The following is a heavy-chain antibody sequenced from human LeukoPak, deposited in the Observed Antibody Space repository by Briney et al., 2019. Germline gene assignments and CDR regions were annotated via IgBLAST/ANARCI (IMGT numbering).Heavy chain of an antibody. CDR1: GFTFSGYG. J-gene: IGHJ4*02. CDR2: IWYDGNNK. D-gene: IGHD5-18*01. V-gene: IGHV3-33*06. Sequence: GGSLRLSCAASGFTFSGYGMHGVRQAPDKGLEWVAVIWYDGNNKYYADSVKGRFTISRDNSKNTLYLQMNSLRVEDTAVYYCAKDWGYTTMVSYYFDYWGQGALVTVSS. CDR3: AKDWGYTTMVSYYFDY.